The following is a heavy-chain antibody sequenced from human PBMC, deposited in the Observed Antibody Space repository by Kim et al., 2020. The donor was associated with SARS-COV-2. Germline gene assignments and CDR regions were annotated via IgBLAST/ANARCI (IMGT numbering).Heavy chain of an antibody. Sequence: NCNPSLQSRDTISVDTSKNQFSLKLSSVTAADTAVYYCAGVSGSYHAFGYWGQGTLVTVSS. CDR3: AGVSGSYHAFGY. V-gene: IGHV4-59*01. J-gene: IGHJ4*02. D-gene: IGHD1-26*01.